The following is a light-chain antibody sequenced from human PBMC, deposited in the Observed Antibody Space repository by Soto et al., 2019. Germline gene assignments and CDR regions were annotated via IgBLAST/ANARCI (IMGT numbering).Light chain of an antibody. V-gene: IGLV2-14*01. Sequence: QSVPNQPASVSGSPGQSITISCTGSSSDVGAYKFVSWYQQIPGKAPKLMIYDVSYRPSGVSNRFSGSKSGNTASLTISGLQTEDEADYYCNSYTTSDTWVFGGGTKVTVL. CDR2: DVS. CDR3: NSYTTSDTWV. CDR1: SSDVGAYKF. J-gene: IGLJ3*02.